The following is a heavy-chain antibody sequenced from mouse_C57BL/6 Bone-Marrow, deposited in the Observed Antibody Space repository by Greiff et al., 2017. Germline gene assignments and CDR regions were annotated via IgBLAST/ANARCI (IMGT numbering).Heavy chain of an antibody. Sequence: EVQLVESGGGLVQPGGSLSLSCAASGFTFTDYYMSWVRQPPGKALEWLGFIRNKANGYTTEYSASVKGRFTISRDNSQSVLYLQMNALRAEDSATYYRAGYGSNYNFDYWGQGTTLTVSA. D-gene: IGHD2-5*01. CDR2: IRNKANGYTT. CDR1: GFTFTDYY. V-gene: IGHV7-3*01. J-gene: IGHJ2*01. CDR3: AGYGSNYNFDY.